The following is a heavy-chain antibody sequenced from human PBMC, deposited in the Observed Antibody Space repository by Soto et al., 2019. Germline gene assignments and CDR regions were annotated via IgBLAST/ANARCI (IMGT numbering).Heavy chain of an antibody. CDR1: GFTFSSYS. D-gene: IGHD6-13*01. Sequence: GRSLRLSCAASGFTFSSYSMNWVRQAPGKGLEWVSSISSSSSYIYYADSVKGRFTISRDNAKNSLYLKMNSLRAEGTAVYDCARDRYSSSWYGDYYVMDFSGQGTTVTVYS. CDR3: ARDRYSSSWYGDYYVMDF. J-gene: IGHJ6*02. CDR2: ISSSSSYI. V-gene: IGHV3-21*01.